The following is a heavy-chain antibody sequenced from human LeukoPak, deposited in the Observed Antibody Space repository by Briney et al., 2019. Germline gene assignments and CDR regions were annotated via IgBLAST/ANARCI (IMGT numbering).Heavy chain of an antibody. V-gene: IGHV3-7*03. D-gene: IGHD4-4*01. CDR3: AKRSSNPATDY. Sequence: GGSLRLSCTTSGFTFTLYWMAWIRQSPGKGLEWVTNINQDESQQYYLESVEGRFTVSRDNSKNTLYLQMNSLRAEDTAVYYCAKRSSNPATDYWGQGTLVTVSS. CDR2: INQDESQQ. CDR1: GFTFTLYW. J-gene: IGHJ4*02.